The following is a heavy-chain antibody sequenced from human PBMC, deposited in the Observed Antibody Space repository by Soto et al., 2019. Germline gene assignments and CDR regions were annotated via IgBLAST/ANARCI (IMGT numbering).Heavy chain of an antibody. CDR2: ISSNGVGT. CDR3: ARRARPDFYYMDV. CDR1: GFTLSGYA. Sequence: EVQLAESGGGLAQPGGSLRLSCAASGFTLSGYAMDWVRQAPGKGLEYVSGISSNGVGTYYADSVQGRFTISRDNSKNTVYLQMGSLRPEDMAVYYCARRARPDFYYMDVWGKGTTVTVS. D-gene: IGHD6-6*01. V-gene: IGHV3-64*07. J-gene: IGHJ6*03.